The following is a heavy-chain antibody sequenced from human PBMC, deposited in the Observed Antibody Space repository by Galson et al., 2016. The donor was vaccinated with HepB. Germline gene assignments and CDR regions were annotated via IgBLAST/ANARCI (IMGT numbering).Heavy chain of an antibody. V-gene: IGHV3-53*01. Sequence: SLRLSCAVSGFTVSDYYMSWLRQAPGMGLEWVSLIYSDGRTHYAESEMGRFTISRDKTKNTVYLQINTLRVEDSAIYYCATRLGYCRGGSCFGRYWGQGSLVIVSA. CDR3: ATRLGYCRGGSCFGRY. CDR2: IYSDGRT. J-gene: IGHJ4*02. D-gene: IGHD2-15*01. CDR1: GFTVSDYY.